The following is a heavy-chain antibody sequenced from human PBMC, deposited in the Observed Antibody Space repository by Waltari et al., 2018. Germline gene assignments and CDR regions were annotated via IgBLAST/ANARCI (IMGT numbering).Heavy chain of an antibody. D-gene: IGHD6-13*01. Sequence: QVQLVQSGAEVKKTGSSVKVSCKASGGTFSRYSINWVRQAPGQGLEWRGGSIPVFGTANYAQRFQGRVTITTEESTSTAYMELSSLKPEDTAVYYCTRVTGGSWEGGFDPWGQGTLVTVSS. CDR1: GGTFSRYS. V-gene: IGHV1-69*05. CDR2: SIPVFGTA. CDR3: TRVTGGSWEGGFDP. J-gene: IGHJ5*02.